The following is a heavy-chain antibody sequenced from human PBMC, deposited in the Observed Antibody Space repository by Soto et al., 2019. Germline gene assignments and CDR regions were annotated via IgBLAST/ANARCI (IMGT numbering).Heavy chain of an antibody. Sequence: EVQLVESGGGLVKPGGSLRLSCAASGFTFTRYSMNWVRQAPGKGLEWVSSISSSGHTIYYSDSVQGRFFISRDNSKNSLYLQMNSLRADDTAVYYCARDTGYQGDYWGQGTLVTVSS. D-gene: IGHD5-12*01. V-gene: IGHV3-21*04. CDR2: ISSSGHTI. CDR3: ARDTGYQGDY. J-gene: IGHJ4*02. CDR1: GFTFTRYS.